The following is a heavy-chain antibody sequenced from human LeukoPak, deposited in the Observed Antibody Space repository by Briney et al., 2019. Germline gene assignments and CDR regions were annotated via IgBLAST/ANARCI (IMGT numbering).Heavy chain of an antibody. V-gene: IGHV5-51*01. J-gene: IGHJ4*02. D-gene: IGHD5-12*01. CDR3: ARRIGYSGYDV. CDR2: ICPADSDT. Sequence: GESLKISCKGSGYSFINYWIGWVRQMPGKGLEWMGMICPADSDTKYSPSFEGQVSISADKSISTVQLQWRSLKSSDSAKYYCARRIGYSGYDVWGQGSQVTVSS. CDR1: GYSFINYW.